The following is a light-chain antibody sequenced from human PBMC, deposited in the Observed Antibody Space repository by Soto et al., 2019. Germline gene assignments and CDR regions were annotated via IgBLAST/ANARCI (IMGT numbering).Light chain of an antibody. CDR1: QSVSNY. J-gene: IGKJ2*01. V-gene: IGKV3-11*01. CDR3: QQRSSWYA. CDR2: DAS. Sequence: EIVLTQSPVTLSLSPGERATLSCRASQSVSNYLAWYQQKPGQAPRLLIYDASNRATGVPARFSGSGSGTDFTLTISSLEPEDFAVYYCQQRSSWYAFGQGTKLEIK.